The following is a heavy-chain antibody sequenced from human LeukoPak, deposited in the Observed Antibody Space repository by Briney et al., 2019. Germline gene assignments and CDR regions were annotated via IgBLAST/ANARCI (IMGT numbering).Heavy chain of an antibody. CDR3: ARDRQIVVVPAASAELDY. D-gene: IGHD2-2*01. CDR1: GYTFTGYY. Sequence: ASVKVSCKASGYTFTGYYMHWVRQAPGQGLEWMGRINPNSGGTNYAQKFQGRVTVTRDTSISTAYMELSRLRSDDTAVYYCARDRQIVVVPAASAELDYWGQGTLVTVSS. CDR2: INPNSGGT. J-gene: IGHJ4*02. V-gene: IGHV1-2*06.